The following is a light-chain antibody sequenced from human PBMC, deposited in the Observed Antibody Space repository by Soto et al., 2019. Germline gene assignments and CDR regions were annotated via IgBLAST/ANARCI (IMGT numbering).Light chain of an antibody. J-gene: IGLJ1*01. V-gene: IGLV1-44*01. CDR2: VND. CDR1: SSNMGTNT. Sequence: QSALTQPPSASGTPGQRVTISCFGCSSNMGTNTVGWYQQLPGAAPKVLIYVNDKRPSGVPDRFSGSNSGTSASLTISGLHSEDEADYYCVAWDDNLDAHVFGTGTKVTVL. CDR3: VAWDDNLDAHV.